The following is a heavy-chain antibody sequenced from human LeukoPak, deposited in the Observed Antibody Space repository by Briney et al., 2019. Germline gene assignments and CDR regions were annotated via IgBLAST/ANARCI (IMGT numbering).Heavy chain of an antibody. CDR2: IDNSGTIT. D-gene: IGHD4-11*01. CDR3: ARGTPTTRDFDY. CDR1: GFTFSSYA. J-gene: IGHJ4*02. Sequence: QPGGSLRLSCAASGFTFSSYAMNWVRQAPGKGLEWVSGIDNSGTITYYTDSVKGRFTISRDNSKNTLYLQMNSLRAEDTAVYYCARGTPTTRDFDYWGQGTLVTVSS. V-gene: IGHV3-23*05.